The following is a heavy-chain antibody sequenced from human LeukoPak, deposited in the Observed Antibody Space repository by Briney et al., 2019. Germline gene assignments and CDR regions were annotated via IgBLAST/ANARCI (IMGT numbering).Heavy chain of an antibody. CDR1: GGNFRDYA. Sequence: SVRVSCKASGGNFRDYALRWVRLAPGQGLEWMGGIIPIFDSPTYGQKFQDRVTMTIDESTATAYLELNSLRSDDTAIYYCARQVVAAGFDDWGQGTLVTVSS. J-gene: IGHJ4*02. CDR3: ARQVVAAGFDD. CDR2: IIPIFDSP. D-gene: IGHD6-25*01. V-gene: IGHV1-69*05.